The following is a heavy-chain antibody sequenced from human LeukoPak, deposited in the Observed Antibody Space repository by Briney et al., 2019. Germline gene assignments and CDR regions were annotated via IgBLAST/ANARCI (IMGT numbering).Heavy chain of an antibody. CDR3: ARDPSAAPYYFDY. Sequence: GGSLRLSCAASGLTVSSYTMNWVRQAPGKGLEWVSSISSSSNYIYYADSVKGRFTISRDNAKNSLYLQMNSLRAEDTAVYYCARDPSAAPYYFDYWGQGTLVTVSS. CDR2: ISSSSNYI. V-gene: IGHV3-21*01. J-gene: IGHJ4*02. CDR1: GLTVSSYT. D-gene: IGHD6-13*01.